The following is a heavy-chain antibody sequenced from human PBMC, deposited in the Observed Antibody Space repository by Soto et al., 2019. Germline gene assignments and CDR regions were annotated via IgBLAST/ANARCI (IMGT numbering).Heavy chain of an antibody. CDR3: ARRRRSCGGGRCPLYYLDY. CDR1: GFSLTTSEVG. V-gene: IGHV2-5*01. J-gene: IGHJ4*02. D-gene: IGHD2-15*01. CDR2: IYWNDDK. Sequence: QITLKESGPTLVKPTQTLTLTCTFSGFSLTTSEVGVGWIRQPPGKALEWLALIYWNDDKRYSPSLRSRLTVTKDTSKNQVVLTMTNMDPVDTATYYCARRRRSCGGGRCPLYYLDYWGQGTLVTVSS.